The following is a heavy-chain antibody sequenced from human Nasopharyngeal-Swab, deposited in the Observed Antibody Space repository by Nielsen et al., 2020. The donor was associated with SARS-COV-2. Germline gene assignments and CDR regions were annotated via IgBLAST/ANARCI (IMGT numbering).Heavy chain of an antibody. CDR2: IIPIFGTA. CDR1: GGTFSSYA. V-gene: IGHV1-69*13. D-gene: IGHD5-18*01. CDR3: ASSMDTAMVSDAFDI. J-gene: IGHJ3*02. Sequence: SVHVSCKASGGTFSSYAISWVRQAPGQGLEWMGGIIPIFGTANYAQKFQGRVTITADESTSTAYMELSSLRSEDTAVYYCASSMDTAMVSDAFDIWGQGTMVTVSS.